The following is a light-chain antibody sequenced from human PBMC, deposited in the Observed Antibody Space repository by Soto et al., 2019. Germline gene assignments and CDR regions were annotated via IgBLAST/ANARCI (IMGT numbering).Light chain of an antibody. V-gene: IGLV2-23*02. J-gene: IGLJ1*01. CDR3: CSYAGSSTPLI. CDR2: EVS. CDR1: SSDVGSYNL. Sequence: SVRTQAASVSGSPGAARSISCTGNSSDVGSYNLVSWYQQHPGKAPKLMIYEVSKRPSGVSNRFSGSKSGNTASLTISGLQAEDEADYYCCSYAGSSTPLIFGTGTKVTVL.